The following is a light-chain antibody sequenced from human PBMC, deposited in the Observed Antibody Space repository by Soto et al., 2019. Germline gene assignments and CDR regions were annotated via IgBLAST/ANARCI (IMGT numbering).Light chain of an antibody. CDR2: SIN. Sequence: QSVLTQPPSASGTPGQRVTISCSGSGSNIGSDTVHWYQQLPGTAPKLLIYSINQRPSGVPDRFSGSKSGTSASLAISGLQSDDEADYYCAAWDDSLNGVVFGGGTKVTVL. CDR3: AAWDDSLNGVV. CDR1: GSNIGSDT. J-gene: IGLJ2*01. V-gene: IGLV1-44*01.